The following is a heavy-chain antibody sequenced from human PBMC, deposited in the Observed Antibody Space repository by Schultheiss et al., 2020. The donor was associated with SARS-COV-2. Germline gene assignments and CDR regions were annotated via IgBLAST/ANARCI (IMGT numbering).Heavy chain of an antibody. J-gene: IGHJ6*02. Sequence: VWVRQAPGKGLEWIGSIYHSGSTYYNPSLKSRVTISVDTSKNQFSLKLSSVTAADTAVYYCAREGSSPSWYYGMDVWGQGTTVTVSS. V-gene: IGHV4-38-2*02. D-gene: IGHD6-13*01. CDR2: IYHSGST. CDR3: AREGSSPSWYYGMDV.